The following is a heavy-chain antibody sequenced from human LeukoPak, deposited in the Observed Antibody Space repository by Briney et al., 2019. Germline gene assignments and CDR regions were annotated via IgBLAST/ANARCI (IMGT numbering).Heavy chain of an antibody. V-gene: IGHV4-38-2*02. CDR1: GYSISSGYY. J-gene: IGHJ3*02. D-gene: IGHD1-1*01. CDR2: IYHSGST. Sequence: SETLSLTCTVSGYSISSGYYWGWIRQPPGKGLEWIGRIYHSGSTYYNPSLKSRVTISVDTSKNQFSLKLSSVTAADTAVYYCARWLERDAFDIWGQGTMVTVSS. CDR3: ARWLERDAFDI.